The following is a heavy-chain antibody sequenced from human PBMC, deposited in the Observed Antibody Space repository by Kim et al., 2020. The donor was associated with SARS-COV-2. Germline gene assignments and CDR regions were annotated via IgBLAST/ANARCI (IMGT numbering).Heavy chain of an antibody. CDR1: GFAFSSFT. J-gene: IGHJ4*02. D-gene: IGHD3-22*01. Sequence: GGSLRLSCAASGFAFSSFTVAWVRQAPGKGLEWVASISSSSDYINYADSLKGRFTISRDNAKDSLYLQMSSLRAEDTAVYYCTRASPHYTQSSGSYYVSMFDYWGQGTLVTVSS. CDR3: TRASPHYTQSSGSYYVSMFDY. V-gene: IGHV3-21*01. CDR2: ISSSSDYI.